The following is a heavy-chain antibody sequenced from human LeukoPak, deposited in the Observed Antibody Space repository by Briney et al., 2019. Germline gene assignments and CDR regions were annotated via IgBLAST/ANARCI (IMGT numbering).Heavy chain of an antibody. CDR1: GFTFSSYG. CDR3: AKDWVPYYYDSSGYDY. J-gene: IGHJ4*02. Sequence: GRSLRLSCAASGFTFSSYGMHWVRQAPGKGLEWGAVIWYDGSNKYYADSVKGRFTISRDNSKNTLYLQMNSLRAEDTAVYYCAKDWVPYYYDSSGYDYWGQGTLVTVSS. V-gene: IGHV3-33*06. CDR2: IWYDGSNK. D-gene: IGHD3-22*01.